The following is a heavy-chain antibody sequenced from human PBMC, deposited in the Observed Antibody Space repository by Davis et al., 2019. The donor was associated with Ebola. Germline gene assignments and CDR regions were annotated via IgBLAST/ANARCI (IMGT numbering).Heavy chain of an antibody. Sequence: GESLKISCAASGFTFSSYDMHWVRQATGKGLEWVSAIGTAGDTYYPGSVKGRFTISRENAKNSLYLQMNSLSAGDTAVYYCARAPAAYYGMDVWGQGTTVTVSS. D-gene: IGHD6-25*01. J-gene: IGHJ6*02. CDR2: IGTAGDT. CDR1: GFTFSSYD. V-gene: IGHV3-13*01. CDR3: ARAPAAYYGMDV.